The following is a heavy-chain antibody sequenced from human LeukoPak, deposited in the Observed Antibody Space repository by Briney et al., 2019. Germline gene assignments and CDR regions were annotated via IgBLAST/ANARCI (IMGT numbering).Heavy chain of an antibody. CDR1: GFTFRSYG. V-gene: IGHV3-23*01. CDR2: MSGSGVNT. Sequence: GGSLRLSCTASGFTFRSYGMSWVRQAPGKGLEWVSGMSGSGVNTDYADSVKGRFTISRDNSKNTLYLQMNSLRAEDTAVYYCARDLGQYYDTSDNWFDPWGQGTLVTVSS. CDR3: ARDLGQYYDTSDNWFDP. J-gene: IGHJ5*02. D-gene: IGHD3-22*01.